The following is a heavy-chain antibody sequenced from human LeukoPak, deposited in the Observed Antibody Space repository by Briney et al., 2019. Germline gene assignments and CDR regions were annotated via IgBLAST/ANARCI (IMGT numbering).Heavy chain of an antibody. CDR1: GFTFSSYG. D-gene: IGHD3-22*01. V-gene: IGHV3-23*01. CDR3: AKDLNVGIEVTMIVVGFDY. CDR2: ISGSGGTT. J-gene: IGHJ4*02. Sequence: PGGSLRLSCAASGFTFSSYGMSWVRQAPGKGLEWVSAISGSGGTTYYADSVKGRFTISRDNSKNTLYLQMNSLRAEDTAVYYCAKDLNVGIEVTMIVVGFDYWGQGTLVTVSS.